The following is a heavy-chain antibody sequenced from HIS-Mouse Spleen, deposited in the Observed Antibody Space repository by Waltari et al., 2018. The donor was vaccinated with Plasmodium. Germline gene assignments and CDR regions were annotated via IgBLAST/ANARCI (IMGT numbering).Heavy chain of an antibody. Sequence: EVQLVASGGGLVPPGGSLRLYCAAHGLPFGSYWMSWVRQAPGKGLEWVANIKQDGSEKYYVDSVKGRFTISRDNAKNSLYLQMNSLRAEDTAVYYCASSWYWYFDLWGRGTLVTVSS. D-gene: IGHD6-13*01. CDR1: GLPFGSYW. CDR3: ASSWYWYFDL. J-gene: IGHJ2*01. CDR2: IKQDGSEK. V-gene: IGHV3-7*01.